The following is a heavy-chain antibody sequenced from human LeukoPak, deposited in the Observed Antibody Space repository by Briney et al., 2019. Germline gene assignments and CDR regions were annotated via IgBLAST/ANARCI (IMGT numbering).Heavy chain of an antibody. CDR1: GGSISSGGYY. J-gene: IGHJ4*02. CDR2: IYYSGST. D-gene: IGHD3-10*01. CDR3: SYGSGSYRVFDY. V-gene: IGHV4-31*03. Sequence: PSQTLSLTCTVSGGSISSGGYYWSWIRQHPGKGLEWIGYIYYSGSTYYNPSLKSRVTISVDTSKNPFSLKLSSVTAADTAVYYCSYGSGSYRVFDYWGQGTLVTVSS.